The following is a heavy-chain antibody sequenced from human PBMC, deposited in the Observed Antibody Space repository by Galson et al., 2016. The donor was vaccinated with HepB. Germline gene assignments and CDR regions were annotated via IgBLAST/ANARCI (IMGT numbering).Heavy chain of an antibody. J-gene: IGHJ4*02. CDR1: GDSISSGTFS. CDR3: ARVAYCGGGCHPRLDY. CDR2: IYHSGNT. V-gene: IGHV4-30-2*01. Sequence: TLSLTCAVSGDSISSGTFSWSWIRQPPGKGLEWIGYIYHSGNTYYNPSLRSRVSISVDRSKNRFSLRLGSVTAADTAAYYCARVAYCGGGCHPRLDYWGQGTLVTVSS. D-gene: IGHD2-21*02.